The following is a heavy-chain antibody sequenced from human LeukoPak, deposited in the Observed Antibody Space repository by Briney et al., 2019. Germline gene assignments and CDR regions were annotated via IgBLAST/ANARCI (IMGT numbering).Heavy chain of an antibody. D-gene: IGHD5-12*01. CDR1: GYTFTGYY. CDR3: ARTYSGYDSIYFDY. V-gene: IGHV1-2*02. J-gene: IGHJ4*02. Sequence: ASVKVSCKASGYTFTGYYIHWVRQAPGQGLEWMGWINPNSGGTNYAQKFQGRVTMTRDTSISTAYMDLSRLRSDGTAVYYCARTYSGYDSIYFDYWGQGTLVTVSS. CDR2: INPNSGGT.